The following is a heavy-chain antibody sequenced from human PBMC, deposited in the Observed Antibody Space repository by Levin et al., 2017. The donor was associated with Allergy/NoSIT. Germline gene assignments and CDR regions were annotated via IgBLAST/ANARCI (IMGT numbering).Heavy chain of an antibody. J-gene: IGHJ4*02. CDR2: ISTDGGTT. V-gene: IGHV3-23*01. CDR3: AKSALWSSRYCSGGRCPDY. CDR1: GIPFSSYA. Sequence: GESLKISCAASGIPFSSYAMSCVRQAPGKGLEWVSVISTDGGTTYYADSVKGRFTISRDNSQNTLFLQMNSLRAEDTAVYYCAKSALWSSRYCSGGRCPDYWGQGTLVTVSS. D-gene: IGHD2-15*01.